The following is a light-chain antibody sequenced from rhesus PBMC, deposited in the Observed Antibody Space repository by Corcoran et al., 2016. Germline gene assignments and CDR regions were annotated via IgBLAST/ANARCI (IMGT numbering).Light chain of an antibody. Sequence: DIQMTQSPSSLSASVGDRVTISCRTSEIVDNYLHWYQQKPGKAPRLLIYKASTLQSGVPARFSGSGVGRDFTLTISSVQPEVFATYYCQHSYGIPLTFDGGTKVDLK. CDR3: QHSYGIPLT. V-gene: IGKV1-74*01. J-gene: IGKJ4*01. CDR1: EIVDNY. CDR2: KAS.